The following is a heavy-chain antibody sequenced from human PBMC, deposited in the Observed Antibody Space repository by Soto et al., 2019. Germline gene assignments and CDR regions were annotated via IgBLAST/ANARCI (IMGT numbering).Heavy chain of an antibody. CDR2: ISWNSGNI. V-gene: IGHV3-9*01. CDR3: VRSKGGYSYGTPFDY. CDR1: GFTFDDYA. J-gene: IGHJ4*02. Sequence: EVQLEESGGSLVQPGRSLRLSCAASGFTFDDYAMYWVRQVLGKGLEWVSSISWNSGNIGYADSVKGRFTTSRDNAENSLYLPMNRLRPEDTALYYCVRSKGGYSYGTPFDYWGQGTLVTVSS. D-gene: IGHD5-18*01.